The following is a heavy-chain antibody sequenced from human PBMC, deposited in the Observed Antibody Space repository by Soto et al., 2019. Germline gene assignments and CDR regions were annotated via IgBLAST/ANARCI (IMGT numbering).Heavy chain of an antibody. Sequence: EVQLVESGGGLVEPGGSLRLSCAVSGFTISDAWMNWVRQAPGKGLEWVGRIKSRASGETIDYGAPVKGRFTISRDDSKHMLDLQMHGLKIEDTAVYYCSTDHAGEGYWGQGTLVSVSS. CDR1: GFTISDAW. J-gene: IGHJ4*02. CDR3: STDHAGEGY. D-gene: IGHD4-17*01. CDR2: IKSRASGETI. V-gene: IGHV3-15*07.